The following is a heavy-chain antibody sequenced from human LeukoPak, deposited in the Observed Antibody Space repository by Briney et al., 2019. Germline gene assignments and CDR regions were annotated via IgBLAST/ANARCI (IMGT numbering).Heavy chain of an antibody. V-gene: IGHV3-23*01. CDR2: ISGSGGST. CDR1: GFTFGSYG. J-gene: IGHJ3*02. CDR3: ARDPEVAGPQAFDI. D-gene: IGHD6-19*01. Sequence: PGGSLRLSCAASGFTFGSYGMHWVRQAPGKGLEWVSAISGSGGSTYYADSVKGRFTISRDNSKNTLYLQMNSLRAEDTAVYYCARDPEVAGPQAFDIWGQGTMVTVSS.